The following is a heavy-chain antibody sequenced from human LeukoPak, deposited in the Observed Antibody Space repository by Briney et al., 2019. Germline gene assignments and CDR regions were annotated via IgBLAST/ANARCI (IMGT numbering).Heavy chain of an antibody. CDR2: ISDSGSI. CDR3: ARLSWPGRGSRFDP. J-gene: IGHJ5*02. Sequence: EPSETLSLTCSVSGGSISSHYWSWIRQPPGKGLEWIGYISDSGSINDNPSLKSRVTISVDESKNQFSLKLSSVTAADTAVYYCARLSWPGRGSRFDPWGQGTLVTVSS. D-gene: IGHD2/OR15-2a*01. CDR1: GGSISSHY. V-gene: IGHV4-59*11.